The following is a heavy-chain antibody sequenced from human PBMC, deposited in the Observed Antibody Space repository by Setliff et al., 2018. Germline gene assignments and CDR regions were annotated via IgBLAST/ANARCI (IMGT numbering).Heavy chain of an antibody. V-gene: IGHV4-61*09. CDR1: GGSISSGSDY. Sequence: SETLSLTCSVSGGSISSGSDYWTWIRQPAGKALEWIGHIYTTGITSYNPSLKSRVTISVDTSKNQFSLKLSSVTAADTAVYYCARVSGFLYIDVWGNGTTVTVSS. CDR3: ARVSGFLYIDV. D-gene: IGHD3-3*01. CDR2: IYTTGIT. J-gene: IGHJ6*03.